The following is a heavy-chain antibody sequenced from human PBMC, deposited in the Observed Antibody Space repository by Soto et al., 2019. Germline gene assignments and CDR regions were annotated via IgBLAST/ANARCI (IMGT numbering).Heavy chain of an antibody. CDR2: ISYSGST. CDR3: VRDCYASSCFDY. J-gene: IGHJ4*02. Sequence: QVQLQESGPGLVKPSETLSLTCTVSGGSISSYYWSWIRQPPGKGLEWIGYISYSGSTNYNPYLKSRVTISVDTSKNQFSLKVGSVTAADTAVYYCVRDCYASSCFDYWGQGILVTVSS. D-gene: IGHD6-13*01. V-gene: IGHV4-59*01. CDR1: GGSISSYY.